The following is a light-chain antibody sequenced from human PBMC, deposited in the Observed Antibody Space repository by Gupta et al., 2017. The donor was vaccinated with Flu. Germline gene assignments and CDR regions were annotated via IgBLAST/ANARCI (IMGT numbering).Light chain of an antibody. CDR3: ATWDDSLSGPV. V-gene: IGLV1-47*01. J-gene: IGLJ3*02. CDR2: RNN. CDR1: NSIIEKHF. Sequence: QPVLTQSPSASGTPGQRVTIACAGGNSIIEKHFVYWYQQPPGKAPRLFVYRNNQRPTGVPDRFSGSKSGTSASLAISGPRSEDDADYYCATWDDSLSGPVFGGGTKLIVL.